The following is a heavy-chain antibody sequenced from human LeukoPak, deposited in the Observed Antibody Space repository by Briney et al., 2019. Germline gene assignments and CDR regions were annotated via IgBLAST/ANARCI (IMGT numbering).Heavy chain of an antibody. CDR2: INPNSGGS. D-gene: IGHD5-18*01. CDR1: GYTFTDYY. Sequence: ASVKVSCKASGYTFTDYYMRWVRQAPGQGLEWMGRINPNSGGSNYAQKFQGRVTMTRDTSISTAYLELSRLTSDDTAVYYCTTSPVDTAMRDFDYWGQGTLVTVSS. CDR3: TTSPVDTAMRDFDY. V-gene: IGHV1-2*06. J-gene: IGHJ4*02.